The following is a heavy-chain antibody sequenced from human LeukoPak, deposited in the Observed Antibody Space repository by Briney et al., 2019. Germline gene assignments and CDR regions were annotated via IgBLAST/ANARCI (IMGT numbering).Heavy chain of an antibody. J-gene: IGHJ1*01. D-gene: IGHD6-19*01. CDR2: ISYDGSNK. Sequence: GRSLRLSCAASGFTFSSYAMHWVRQAPGKGLEWVAVISYDGSNKYYADSVKGRFTISRDNSKNTLYLQMNSLRAEDTAVYYCARAPPRIAVAVQHWGQGTLVTVSS. CDR3: ARAPPRIAVAVQH. CDR1: GFTFSSYA. V-gene: IGHV3-30*04.